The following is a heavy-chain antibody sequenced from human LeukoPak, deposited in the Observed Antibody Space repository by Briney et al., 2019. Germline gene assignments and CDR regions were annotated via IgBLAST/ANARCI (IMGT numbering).Heavy chain of an antibody. J-gene: IGHJ3*02. CDR2: IYYSGST. CDR3: ARDTEDDAFDI. D-gene: IGHD1-14*01. CDR1: GGSISSSSYY. V-gene: IGHV4-61*01. Sequence: SETLSLTCTVSGGSISSSSYYWSWIRQPPGKGLEWIGYIYYSGSTNYNPSLKSRVTISVDTSKNQFSLKLSSVTAADTAVYYCARDTEDDAFDIWGQGTMVTVSS.